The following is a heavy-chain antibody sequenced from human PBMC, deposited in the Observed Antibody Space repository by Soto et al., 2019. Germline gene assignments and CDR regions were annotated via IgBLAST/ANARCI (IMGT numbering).Heavy chain of an antibody. J-gene: IGHJ4*02. CDR1: GFSFSRHG. V-gene: IGHV3-33*01. CDR2: ILSDGSAE. CDR3: ARDDAYSDNGLDY. Sequence: QVQLVESGGGVVQPGRSLKLSCEATGFSFSRHGMHWVRQAPGKGLEWLAVILSDGSAEEYAGSVQGRFTISIDNSKTVLYLEMNNLRAEDTSVYYCARDDAYSDNGLDYWGRGVLVTVSS. D-gene: IGHD2-15*01.